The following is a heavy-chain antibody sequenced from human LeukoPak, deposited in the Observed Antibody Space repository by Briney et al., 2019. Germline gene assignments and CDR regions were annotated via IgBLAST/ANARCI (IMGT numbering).Heavy chain of an antibody. V-gene: IGHV3-48*04. CDR3: SSSTGRTTNFDY. Sequence: GGSLRLSCVASGFTFSNYSMNWVRQAPGKGLEWGSYIRLRSNTIYYAESVKGRFTTSRDNAKNSLYLQMNSLRAEDTAVYYCSSSTGRTTNFDYWGQGTLVTVSS. CDR1: GFTFSNYS. D-gene: IGHD1-7*01. CDR2: IRLRSNTI. J-gene: IGHJ4*02.